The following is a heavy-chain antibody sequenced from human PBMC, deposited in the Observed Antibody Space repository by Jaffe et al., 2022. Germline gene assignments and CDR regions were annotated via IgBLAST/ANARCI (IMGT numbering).Heavy chain of an antibody. V-gene: IGHV3-23*01. CDR1: GFTFSSYA. D-gene: IGHD3-16*01. CDR3: ANSYYYYYMDV. CDR2: ISGSGGST. J-gene: IGHJ6*03. Sequence: EVQVLESGGGLVQPGGSLRLSCAASGFTFSSYAMSWVRQAPGKGLEWVSTISGSGGSTYYADSVKGRFTISRDNSKNTLYVQMNSLRAEDTAVYYCANSYYYYYMDVWGKGTTVTVSS.